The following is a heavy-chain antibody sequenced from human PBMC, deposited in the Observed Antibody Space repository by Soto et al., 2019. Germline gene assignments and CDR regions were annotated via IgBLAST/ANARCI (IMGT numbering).Heavy chain of an antibody. Sequence: ETLSLTCAVYGGSFSGYYWSWIRQPPGKGLEWIGEINHSGSTNYNPSLKSRVTISVDTSKNQFSLKLSSVTAADTAVYYCARGSDYEYYFDYWGQGTLVTVSS. CDR3: ARGSDYEYYFDY. D-gene: IGHD4-17*01. V-gene: IGHV4-34*01. CDR1: GGSFSGYY. J-gene: IGHJ4*02. CDR2: INHSGST.